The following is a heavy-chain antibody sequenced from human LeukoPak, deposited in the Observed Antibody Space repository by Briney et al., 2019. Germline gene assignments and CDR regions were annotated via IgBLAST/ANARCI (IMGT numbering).Heavy chain of an antibody. J-gene: IGHJ4*02. CDR3: ARGVYIAAAQYGY. Sequence: SETLSLTCTVSGGSICSYYWSWMRQPPGRGREWSGYIYYSGTTNYNPSLKSRVTISVDTSKNQFSLKLSSVTAADTAVYYCARGVYIAAAQYGYWGQGTLVTVSS. V-gene: IGHV4-59*01. CDR2: IYYSGTT. D-gene: IGHD6-13*01. CDR1: GGSICSYY.